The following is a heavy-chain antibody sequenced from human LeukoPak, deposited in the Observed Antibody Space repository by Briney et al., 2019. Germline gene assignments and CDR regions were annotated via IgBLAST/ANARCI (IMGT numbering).Heavy chain of an antibody. D-gene: IGHD4-17*01. CDR3: ARDATLDYGDYRSGFDY. CDR2: IYYSGST. CDR1: GGSISSSSYY. Sequence: PSETLSLTCTVSGGSISSSSYYWGWIRQPPGKGLEWIGYIYYSGSTNYNPSLKSRVTISVNTSKNQFSLKLSSVTAADTAVYYCARDATLDYGDYRSGFDYWGQGTLVTVSS. J-gene: IGHJ4*02. V-gene: IGHV4-61*01.